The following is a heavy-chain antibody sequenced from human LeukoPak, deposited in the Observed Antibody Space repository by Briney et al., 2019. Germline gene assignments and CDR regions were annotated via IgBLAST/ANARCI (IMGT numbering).Heavy chain of an antibody. CDR3: ARGHYYDSSGYRGDYYYGMDV. D-gene: IGHD3-22*01. Sequence: ASVKVSCKASGYTFTSYGISWVRQAPGQGLEWMGWISAYNGNTNYAQKLQGRVTMTTDTSTSTAYMELRSLRSDDTAVYYCARGHYYDSSGYRGDYYYGMDVWGQGTTVTVSS. V-gene: IGHV1-18*01. J-gene: IGHJ6*02. CDR2: ISAYNGNT. CDR1: GYTFTSYG.